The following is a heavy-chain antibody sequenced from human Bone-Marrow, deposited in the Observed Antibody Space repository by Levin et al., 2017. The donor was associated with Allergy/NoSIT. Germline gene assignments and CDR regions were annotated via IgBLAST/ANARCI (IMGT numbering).Heavy chain of an antibody. CDR1: GGSISSFS. D-gene: IGHD5-12*01. CDR2: IFYSGYP. V-gene: IGHV4-59*01. J-gene: IGHJ5*02. CDR3: ARGGVGEHCTSRSCYRFDP. Sequence: SETLSLTCSVSGGSISSFSWTWFRQPPGKGLEWLASIFYSGYPSYNPSLKSRLIMSIETPKKQFSLNLTSVTAADSAVYYCARGGVGEHCTSRSCYRFDPWGQGILVTVAS.